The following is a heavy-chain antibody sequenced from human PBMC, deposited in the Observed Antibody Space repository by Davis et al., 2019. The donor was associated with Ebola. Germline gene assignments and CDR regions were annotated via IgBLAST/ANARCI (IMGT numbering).Heavy chain of an antibody. CDR2: INPNSGGT. D-gene: IGHD3-22*01. Sequence: ASVKVSCKASGYTFTGYYMHWVRQAPGQGLEWMGWINPNSGGTNYAQKFQGRLTMTRDTSISTAYMELSRLRSDDTAVYYCARELRRYDSSGYYRSYWYFDLWGRGTLVTVSS. CDR3: ARELRRYDSSGYYRSYWYFDL. J-gene: IGHJ2*01. V-gene: IGHV1-2*02. CDR1: GYTFTGYY.